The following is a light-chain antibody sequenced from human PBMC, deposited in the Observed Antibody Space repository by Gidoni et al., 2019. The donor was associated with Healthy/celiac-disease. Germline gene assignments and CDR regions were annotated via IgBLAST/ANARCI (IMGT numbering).Light chain of an antibody. J-gene: IGKJ2*01. V-gene: IGKV3-20*01. Sequence: EIVLTQSPGTLPLSPGERATLSCRASPSVSSSYLAWYQQKPGQAPRLLIYGASSRATGIPDRFSGSGSGTDFTLTISRLEPEDFAVYYCQQYGSSPYTFGQXTKLEIK. CDR2: GAS. CDR1: PSVSSSY. CDR3: QQYGSSPYT.